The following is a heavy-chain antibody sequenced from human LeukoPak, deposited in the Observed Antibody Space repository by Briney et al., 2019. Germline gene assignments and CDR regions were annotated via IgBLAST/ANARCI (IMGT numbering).Heavy chain of an antibody. CDR2: INHSGST. D-gene: IGHD3-3*01. Sequence: SETLSLTCAVYGGSFSNYYWSWIRQPPGKGLEWIGEINHSGSTNYNPSLKSRVTISVDTSKNQFSLKLSSVTAADTAVYYCARGGLGNYDFWSGYYGNYYYGMDVWGQGTTVTVSS. CDR3: ARGGLGNYDFWSGYYGNYYYGMDV. CDR1: GGSFSNYY. J-gene: IGHJ6*02. V-gene: IGHV4-34*01.